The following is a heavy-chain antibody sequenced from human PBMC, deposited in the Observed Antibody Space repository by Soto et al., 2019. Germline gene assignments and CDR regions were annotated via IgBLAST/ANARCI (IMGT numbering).Heavy chain of an antibody. CDR2: ISSSSSYI. CDR3: ARDAQERPNLLLWFGELYNWFDP. Sequence: PGGSLRLYCAASGFTFSSYSMNWVRQAPGKGLEWVSSISSSSSYIYYADSVKGRFTISRDNAKNSPYLQMNSLRAEDTAVYYCARDAQERPNLLLWFGELYNWFDPWGQGTLVTVSS. CDR1: GFTFSSYS. D-gene: IGHD3-10*01. J-gene: IGHJ5*02. V-gene: IGHV3-21*01.